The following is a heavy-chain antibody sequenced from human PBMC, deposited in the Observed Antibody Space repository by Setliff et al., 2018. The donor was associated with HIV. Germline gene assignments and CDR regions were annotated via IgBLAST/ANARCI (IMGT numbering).Heavy chain of an antibody. CDR1: GAYISTYF. J-gene: IGHJ2*01. D-gene: IGHD4-17*01. V-gene: IGHV4-59*01. Sequence: SSETLSLTCTVSGAYISTYFWSWIRRSPGRGLEWIGYIHDSGSSKYNPSLKSRLTMSLDTSTNSFSLKLTSVTAADTAVYYCARDWVSDNGDRRFDLWGRGTLVTVSS. CDR3: ARDWVSDNGDRRFDL. CDR2: IHDSGSS.